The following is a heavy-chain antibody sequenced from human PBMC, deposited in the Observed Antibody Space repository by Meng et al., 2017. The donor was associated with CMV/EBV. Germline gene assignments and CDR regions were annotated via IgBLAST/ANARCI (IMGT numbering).Heavy chain of an antibody. J-gene: IGHJ4*02. D-gene: IGHD3-10*01. Sequence: QVQLVESGGGVVQPGGSLRLSCAASGFTFSSYGMHWVRQAPGKGLEWVAFIRYDGSNKYYADSVKGRFTISRGNSKNTLYLQMNSLRAEDTAVYYCAKPPMASGDYFDYWGQGTLVTVSS. CDR1: GFTFSSYG. V-gene: IGHV3-30*02. CDR3: AKPPMASGDYFDY. CDR2: IRYDGSNK.